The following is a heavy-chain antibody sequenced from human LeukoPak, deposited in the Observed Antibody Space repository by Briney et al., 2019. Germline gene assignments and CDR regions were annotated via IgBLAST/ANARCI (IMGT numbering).Heavy chain of an antibody. CDR1: GFSFSTDW. D-gene: IGHD5-12*01. CDR3: ARDRLVATRGQAGAYGMDV. V-gene: IGHV3-21*05. CDR2: ISSSSSYT. Sequence: GGSLRLSCAASGFSFSTDWMTWVRQAPGKGLEWVSYISSSSSYTNYADSVKGRFTISRDNAKNSLYLQMNSLRAEDTAVYYCARDRLVATRGQAGAYGMDVWGKGTTVTASS. J-gene: IGHJ6*04.